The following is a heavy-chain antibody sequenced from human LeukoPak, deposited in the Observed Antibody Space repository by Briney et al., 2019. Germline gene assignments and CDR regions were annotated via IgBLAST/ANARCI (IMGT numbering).Heavy chain of an antibody. D-gene: IGHD2-21*02. V-gene: IGHV3-30-3*01. CDR3: ARDLIVVVTAIQSGAFDI. CDR2: ISYDGSNK. Sequence: GRSLRLSCAASGFTFSSYAMHWVRQAPGKGLEWVAVISYDGSNKYYADSVKGRFTISGDNSKNTLYLQMNSLRAEDTAVYYCARDLIVVVTAIQSGAFDIWGQGTMVTVSS. CDR1: GFTFSSYA. J-gene: IGHJ3*02.